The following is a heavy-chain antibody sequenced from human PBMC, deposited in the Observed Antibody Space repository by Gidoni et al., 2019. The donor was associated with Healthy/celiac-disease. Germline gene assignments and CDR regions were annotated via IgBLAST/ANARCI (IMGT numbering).Heavy chain of an antibody. V-gene: IGHV3-23*01. Sequence: EVQLLESGGGLVQPGGSLRLSCVASGFTFSSYAMSWVRQAPGKGLEWVSAISGSGGSTYYADSVKGRFTISRDNSKNTLYLQMNSLRAEDTAVYYCAKARGYGGRRFGMDVWGQGTTVTVSS. D-gene: IGHD2-15*01. CDR3: AKARGYGGRRFGMDV. CDR2: ISGSGGST. J-gene: IGHJ6*02. CDR1: GFTFSSYA.